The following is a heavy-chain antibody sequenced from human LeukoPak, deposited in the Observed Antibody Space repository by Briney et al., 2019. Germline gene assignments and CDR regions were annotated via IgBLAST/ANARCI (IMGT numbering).Heavy chain of an antibody. Sequence: ASVMVSCKASGYTFTGYYIHWVRQAPGQGLEWMAFINPDSGDSYSAPKFQGRVTMTRDTSISTASMEVSWLTSDDTAVYYRATGVATAFTYWGQGTLVIVSS. V-gene: IGHV1-2*02. CDR1: GYTFTGYY. J-gene: IGHJ4*02. CDR3: ATGVATAFTY. D-gene: IGHD5-12*01. CDR2: INPDSGDS.